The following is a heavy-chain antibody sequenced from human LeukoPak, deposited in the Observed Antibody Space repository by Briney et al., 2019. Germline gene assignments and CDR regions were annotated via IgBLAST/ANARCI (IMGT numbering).Heavy chain of an antibody. CDR3: GRERRGYDWE. Sequence: QSGGSLRLSCAASGFTFSTHWMSWVRQAPGKGLEWVTNINPDGSEQHYVDSVMGRFIISRDNAKSSLFLQMDSLRAEDTAVYYCGRERRGYDWEWGQGTLVTVSS. V-gene: IGHV3-7*01. CDR2: INPDGSEQ. D-gene: IGHD5-12*01. CDR1: GFTFSTHW. J-gene: IGHJ4*02.